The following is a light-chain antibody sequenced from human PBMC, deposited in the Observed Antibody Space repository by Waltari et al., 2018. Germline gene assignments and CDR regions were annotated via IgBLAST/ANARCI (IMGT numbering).Light chain of an antibody. J-gene: IGLJ3*02. CDR3: SSYTSSNTWV. Sequence: QSALTQPASVSGSPGPSIPISCIGTSSDIGGYNYVSWYQQHPGKAPKVMIYDVTKRPSGVSNRFSGSKSGSTASLTISGLQAEDEADYYCSSYTSSNTWVFGGGTKLTVL. CDR2: DVT. CDR1: SSDIGGYNY. V-gene: IGLV2-14*01.